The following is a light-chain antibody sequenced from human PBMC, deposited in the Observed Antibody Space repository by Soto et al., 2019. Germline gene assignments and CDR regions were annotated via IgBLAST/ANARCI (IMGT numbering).Light chain of an antibody. Sequence: DIQLTQSPSSLSASVEDRVTITCRASHSIATYLNWYQQRPGKAPKLLLYAATRLQSGVPSRFSGSGSGTDFPLTITSLQPEDFAISFCQQRYSDPRTFGQGTRVEIK. CDR3: QQRYSDPRT. CDR1: HSIATY. J-gene: IGKJ1*01. V-gene: IGKV1-39*01. CDR2: AAT.